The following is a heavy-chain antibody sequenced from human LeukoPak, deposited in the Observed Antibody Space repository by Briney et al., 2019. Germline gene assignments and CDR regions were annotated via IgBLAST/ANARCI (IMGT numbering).Heavy chain of an antibody. Sequence: GGSLRLSCAASGLTFSSYSMNWVRQAPGKGLEWVSYISSSSSTIYYADSVKGRFTISRDNSKNTLYLQMNSLRAEDTAVYYCARDKSGSYFAFDYWGQGTLVTVSS. J-gene: IGHJ4*02. D-gene: IGHD1-26*01. CDR1: GLTFSSYS. V-gene: IGHV3-48*01. CDR2: ISSSSSTI. CDR3: ARDKSGSYFAFDY.